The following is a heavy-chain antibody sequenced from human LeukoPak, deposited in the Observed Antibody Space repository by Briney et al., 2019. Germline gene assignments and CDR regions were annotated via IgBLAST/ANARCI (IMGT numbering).Heavy chain of an antibody. CDR1: GYTFTSYY. CDR2: INPSGGST. Sequence: ASVKVSCKASGYTFTSYYMHWVRQAPGQGLDGMGIINPSGGSTSYAQKFQGRVTMTRDTSTSTVYMELSSLRSEDTAVYYCARDAIAVAGSGDFDYWGQGTLVTVSS. V-gene: IGHV1-46*01. D-gene: IGHD6-19*01. CDR3: ARDAIAVAGSGDFDY. J-gene: IGHJ4*02.